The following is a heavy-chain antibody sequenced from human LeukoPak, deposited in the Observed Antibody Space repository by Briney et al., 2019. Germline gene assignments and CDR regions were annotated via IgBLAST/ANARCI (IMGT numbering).Heavy chain of an antibody. J-gene: IGHJ1*01. CDR1: GGTFSSYA. CDR3: AREEAEYFQH. CDR2: IIPIFGTA. V-gene: IGHV1-69*05. Sequence: GASVKVSCKAPGGTFSSYAISWVRQAPGQGLEWMGGIIPIFGTANYAQKFQGRVTITTDESTSTAYMELSSLRSGDTAVYYCAREEAEYFQHWGQGTLVTVSS.